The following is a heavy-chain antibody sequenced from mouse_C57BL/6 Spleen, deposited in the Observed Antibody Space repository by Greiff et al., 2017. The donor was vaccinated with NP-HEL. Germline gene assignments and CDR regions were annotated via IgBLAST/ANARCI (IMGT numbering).Heavy chain of an antibody. D-gene: IGHD6-1*01. V-gene: IGHV1-82*01. CDR2: IYPGDGDT. Sequence: VQLQQSGPELVKPGASVKISCKASGYAFSSSWMNWVKQRPGKGLEWIGRIYPGDGDTNYNGKFKGKATLTADKSSSTAYMQLSSLTSEDSAVYFVARSPLSAMDYWGQGTSVTVSS. CDR1: GYAFSSSW. CDR3: ARSPLSAMDY. J-gene: IGHJ4*01.